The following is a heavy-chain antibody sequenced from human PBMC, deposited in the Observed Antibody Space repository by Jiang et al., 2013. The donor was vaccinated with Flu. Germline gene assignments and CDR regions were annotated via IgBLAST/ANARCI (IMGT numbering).Heavy chain of an antibody. CDR1: GGSISSSSYY. D-gene: IGHD5-18*01. V-gene: IGHV4-39*01. J-gene: IGHJ4*02. CDR3: ARQGYSYAPDYFDY. Sequence: GLVKPSETLSLTCTVSGGSISSSSYYWGWIRQPPGKGLEWIGSIYYSGSTHYNPSLKSRVTISVDTSKNQFSLKLSSVTAADTAVYYCARQGYSYAPDYFDYWGQGTLVTVSS. CDR2: IYYSGST.